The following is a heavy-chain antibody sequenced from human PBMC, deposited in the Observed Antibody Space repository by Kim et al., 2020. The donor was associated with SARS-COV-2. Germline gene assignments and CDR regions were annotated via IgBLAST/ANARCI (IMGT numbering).Heavy chain of an antibody. J-gene: IGHJ5*02. CDR3: ARQGDPPNYYDSSGYFHP. CDR2: IYYSGST. V-gene: IGHV4-39*01. D-gene: IGHD3-22*01. CDR1: GGSISSSSYY. Sequence: SETLSLTCTVSGGSISSSSYYWGWIRQPPGKGLEWIGSIYYSGSTYYNPSLKSRVTISVDTSKNQFSLKLSSVTAADTAVYYCARQGDPPNYYDSSGYFHPWGQGTLVTVSS.